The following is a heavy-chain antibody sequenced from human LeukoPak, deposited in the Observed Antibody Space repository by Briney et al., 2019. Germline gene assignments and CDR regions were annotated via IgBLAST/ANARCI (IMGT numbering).Heavy chain of an antibody. V-gene: IGHV1-18*01. D-gene: IGHD5-12*01. Sequence: ASVKVSCKASGGTFSSYAISWVRQAPGQGLEWMGWISAYNGNTNYAQKLQGRVTMTTDTSTSTAYMELRSLRSDDTAVYYCARDDGGYQGFDPWGQGTLVTVSS. CDR1: GGTFSSYA. CDR3: ARDDGGYQGFDP. J-gene: IGHJ5*02. CDR2: ISAYNGNT.